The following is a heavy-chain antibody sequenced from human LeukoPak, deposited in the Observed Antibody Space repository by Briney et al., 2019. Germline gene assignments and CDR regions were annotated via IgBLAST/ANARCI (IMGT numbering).Heavy chain of an antibody. Sequence: GGSPRLSCAASGFTFSSYVMHWVRQAPGKGLEWVAIISYDGSNEYYADSVKGRFTISRDNSKNTLYLQMNSLRAEDTAVYYCARGCFLGGSCPLDYWGQGTLVTVSS. CDR2: ISYDGSNE. V-gene: IGHV3-30*04. J-gene: IGHJ4*02. D-gene: IGHD2-15*01. CDR1: GFTFSSYV. CDR3: ARGCFLGGSCPLDY.